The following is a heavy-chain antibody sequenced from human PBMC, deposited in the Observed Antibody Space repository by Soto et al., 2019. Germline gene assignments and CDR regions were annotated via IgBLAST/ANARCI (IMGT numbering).Heavy chain of an antibody. CDR3: ATMKRARLDS. Sequence: QEQVVQSGPAMKEPGSSVKVSCRASGIMSSGHGFSWVRQAPGQGLEWVGRINPTLDSTQYAQNLQGRVSITVDKSTDTAYLEVTSLRLDDTAIYFCATMKRARLDSWGRGTVVTVSS. J-gene: IGHJ4*02. CDR1: GIMSSGHG. CDR2: INPTLDST. V-gene: IGHV1-69*09. D-gene: IGHD6-25*01.